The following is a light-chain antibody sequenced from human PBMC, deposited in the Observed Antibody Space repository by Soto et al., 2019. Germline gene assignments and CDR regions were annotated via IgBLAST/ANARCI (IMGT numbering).Light chain of an antibody. CDR3: QQSYSTPWT. CDR2: AAS. Sequence: DIQITQSPSSLSSCVRDIVTITCRASQNTRGYLNWYQQKPGKAPKLLIYAASSLQSGIPSRFSGSGSETDFTLTISSLQPEDFATYYCQQSYSTPWTFGQGTKVDIK. J-gene: IGKJ1*01. CDR1: QNTRGY. V-gene: IGKV1-39*01.